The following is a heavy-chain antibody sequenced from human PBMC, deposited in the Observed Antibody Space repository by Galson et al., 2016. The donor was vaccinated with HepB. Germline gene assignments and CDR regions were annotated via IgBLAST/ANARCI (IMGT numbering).Heavy chain of an antibody. V-gene: IGHV1-24*01. CDR3: ATGRRAAAGLDASDI. J-gene: IGHJ3*02. D-gene: IGHD6-13*01. Sequence: SVKVSCKVSGYTLTELSMHWVRQAPGKGLEWMGGFDPEDGETIYAQKFQGRVTMTEDTSTDTAYMELSSLRSEDTAVYYCATGRRAAAGLDASDIWGQGTMVTVSS. CDR2: FDPEDGET. CDR1: GYTLTELS.